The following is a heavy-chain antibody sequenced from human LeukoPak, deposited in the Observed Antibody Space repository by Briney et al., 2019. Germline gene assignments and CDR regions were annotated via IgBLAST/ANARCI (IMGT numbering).Heavy chain of an antibody. Sequence: ASVKVSCKASGGTFSSYAISWARQAPGQGLEWMGWISAYNGNTNYAQKLQGRVTMTTDTSTSTAYMELRSLRSDDTAVYYCARDSWFDPWGQGTLVTVSS. J-gene: IGHJ5*02. CDR1: GGTFSSYA. CDR3: ARDSWFDP. CDR2: ISAYNGNT. V-gene: IGHV1-18*01.